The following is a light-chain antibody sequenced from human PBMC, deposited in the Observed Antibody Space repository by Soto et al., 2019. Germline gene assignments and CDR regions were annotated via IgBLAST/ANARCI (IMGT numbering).Light chain of an antibody. CDR3: QQLNSYPYT. J-gene: IGKJ2*01. CDR1: QGISSY. V-gene: IGKV1-9*01. CDR2: AAS. Sequence: DIQLTQSPSFLSASVGDRVTITCRASQGISSYLAWYQQNPGKAPKLLIYAASTLQSGVPSRFSGSGSGTEFTLTISSLQPEDFVTYYCQQLNSYPYTFGQGTKLEIK.